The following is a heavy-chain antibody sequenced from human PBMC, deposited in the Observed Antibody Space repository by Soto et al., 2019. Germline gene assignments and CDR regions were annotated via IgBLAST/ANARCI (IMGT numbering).Heavy chain of an antibody. CDR2: IYRSGST. D-gene: IGHD4-17*01. J-gene: IGHJ6*02. CDR1: GFSISSGFY. CDR3: ARAFYGDSAAYYSGMDV. Sequence: SETLSLTCAVSGFSISSGFYWGWIRQPPGKGLEWIGNIYRSGSTYYNPSLKSRVTISVDTSKNQFSLKLSSVTAADTAVYYCARAFYGDSAAYYSGMDVWGQGTTVTVSS. V-gene: IGHV4-38-2*01.